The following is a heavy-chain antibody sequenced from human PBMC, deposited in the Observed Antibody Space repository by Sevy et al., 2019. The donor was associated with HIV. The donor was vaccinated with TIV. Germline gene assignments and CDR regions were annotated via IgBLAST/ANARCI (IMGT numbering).Heavy chain of an antibody. J-gene: IGHJ5*02. V-gene: IGHV1-2*02. D-gene: IGHD6-13*01. CDR3: ARNGVRAAAGGVGWFDP. CDR2: INPNSGGT. CDR1: GYTFTGYY. Sequence: ASVKVSCKASGYTFTGYYMHWVRQAPGQGLEWMGWINPNSGGTNYAQKFQGRVTMTRDTSISTAYMELSRLRSDDTAVYYCARNGVRAAAGGVGWFDPWGQGTLVTVSS.